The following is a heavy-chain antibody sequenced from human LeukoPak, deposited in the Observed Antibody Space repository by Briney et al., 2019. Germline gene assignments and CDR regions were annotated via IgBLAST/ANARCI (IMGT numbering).Heavy chain of an antibody. CDR3: ASDRGYSGYDPWYYFDY. V-gene: IGHV3-30*04. D-gene: IGHD5-12*01. J-gene: IGHJ4*02. CDR1: GFTFSSYA. Sequence: RGFLRLSCAASGFTFSSYAMHWVRQAPRKGLEWGAVISYDGSNKYYADSVKGRFTISRDNSKNTLYLQMNSLRAEDTAVYYCASDRGYSGYDPWYYFDYWGQGTLVTVSS. CDR2: ISYDGSNK.